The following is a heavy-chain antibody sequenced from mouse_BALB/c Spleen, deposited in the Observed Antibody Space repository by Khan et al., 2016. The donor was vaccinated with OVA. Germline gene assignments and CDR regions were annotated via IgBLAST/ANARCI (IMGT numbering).Heavy chain of an antibody. D-gene: IGHD2-4*01. Sequence: EVELVESGGGLVKPGGSLKLSCVVSGFNFSSYGMSWVRQTPEKRLEWVATISGGGTYTFYSDSAKGRVTISRDNAKNNLYLQMSSLRSEDTALYYCERRRTTMIMTGVAYWGQGTVVTVAA. V-gene: IGHV5-9-2*01. CDR3: ERRRTTMIMTGVAY. J-gene: IGHJ3*01. CDR2: ISGGGTYT. CDR1: GFNFSSYG.